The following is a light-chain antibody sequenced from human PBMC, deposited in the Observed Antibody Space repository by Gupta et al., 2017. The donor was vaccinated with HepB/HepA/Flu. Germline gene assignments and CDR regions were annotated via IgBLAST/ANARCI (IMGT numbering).Light chain of an antibody. CDR3: QQLNSYPPLT. CDR1: QGISNY. V-gene: IGKV1-9*01. Sequence: DIQLTQSPSFLSASVGDRVTITCRASQGISNYLAWYQQKPGKAPKLLIYATSSLQSGVPSRFSGRGSGTEFTLTISSRQPEDFATYYCQQLNSYPPLTLGGGTKVEIK. CDR2: ATS. J-gene: IGKJ4*01.